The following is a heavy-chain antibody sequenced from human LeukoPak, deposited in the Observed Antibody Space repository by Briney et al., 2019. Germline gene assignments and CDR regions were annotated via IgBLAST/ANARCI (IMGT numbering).Heavy chain of an antibody. V-gene: IGHV3-23*01. D-gene: IGHD3-10*01. CDR1: GFTFSRSS. CDR3: ANPRAYYYGSGSYSIDY. J-gene: IGHJ4*02. CDR2: ISGSGGST. Sequence: GGSLRLSCAASGFTFSRSSMNWVRQAPGKGLEWVSAISGSGGSTFYSDSVKGRFTISRDNSKNTLYLQMNSLRAEDTAVYYCANPRAYYYGSGSYSIDYWGQGTLVSVSS.